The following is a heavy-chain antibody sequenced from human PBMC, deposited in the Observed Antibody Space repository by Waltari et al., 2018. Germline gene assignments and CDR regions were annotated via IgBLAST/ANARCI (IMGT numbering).Heavy chain of an antibody. D-gene: IGHD6-19*01. CDR3: ARGHPAAGHFDY. J-gene: IGHJ4*02. CDR1: GGSFSGYY. V-gene: IGHV4-34*01. CDR2: INHSGST. Sequence: QWGAGLLKPSETLSLTCAVYGGSFSGYYWSWIRQPPGKGLEWIGEINHSGSTNYNPSLKSRVTISVDTSKNQFSLKLSSVTAADTAVYYCARGHPAAGHFDYWGQGTLVTVSS.